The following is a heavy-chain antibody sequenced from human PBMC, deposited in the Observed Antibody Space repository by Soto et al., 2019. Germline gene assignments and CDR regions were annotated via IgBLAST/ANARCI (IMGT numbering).Heavy chain of an antibody. CDR2: IIPIFGTA. V-gene: IGHV1-69*01. J-gene: IGHJ5*02. Sequence: QVQLVQSGAEVKKPGSSVKVSCKASGGTFSSYAISGVRQAPGQGLQWMGGIIPIFGTANYAQQFQGRVTITADDSTSKAYMELSSLRSEDTAVYYCARGDKLGDCLFCWFYPWGQGTLVTVSS. CDR1: GGTFSSYA. CDR3: ARGDKLGDCLFCWFYP. D-gene: IGHD2-21*02.